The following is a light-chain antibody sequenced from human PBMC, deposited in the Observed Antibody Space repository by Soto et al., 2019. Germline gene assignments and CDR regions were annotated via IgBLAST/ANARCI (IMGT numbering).Light chain of an antibody. V-gene: IGKV1-5*01. J-gene: IGKJ1*01. Sequence: DIQMTQSPSTLSASVGDRVTITCRASQSISSWLAWYQQKPGKAPKLLIYDASTLESGVPSRFSGSGSGTEFTLTISSLQPDDFATYYSQQHSTYLWAVRQGTRV. CDR3: QQHSTYLWA. CDR1: QSISSW. CDR2: DAS.